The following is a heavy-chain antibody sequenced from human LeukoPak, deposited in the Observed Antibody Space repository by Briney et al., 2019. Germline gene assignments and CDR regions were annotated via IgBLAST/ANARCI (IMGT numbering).Heavy chain of an antibody. J-gene: IGHJ4*02. V-gene: IGHV3-15*05. CDR1: GFTFNNAW. Sequence: PGGSLRLSCAASGFTFNNAWINWARQAPGKGLEWVGRIKSKTDGETTDYAAPVQDRFTISRDDSKNTVDLQMDSLNSEDTAVYYCTTDARYFFDYWGQGTLVTVSA. CDR2: IKSKTDGETT. CDR3: TTDARYFFDY.